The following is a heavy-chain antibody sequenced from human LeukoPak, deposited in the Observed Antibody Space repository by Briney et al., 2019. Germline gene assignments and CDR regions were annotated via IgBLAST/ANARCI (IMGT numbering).Heavy chain of an antibody. CDR1: GFTFDDYG. J-gene: IGHJ4*02. V-gene: IGHV3-48*01. CDR2: ISSSGSTI. CDR3: AQWSRYFDY. Sequence: GWSLRLSCAASGFTFDDYGMSWVRQAPGKGLEWVSYISSSGSTIYYADSVKGRFTISRDNSKNTLYLQMNSLRAEDTALYFCAQWSRYFDYWGQGTLVTVSS. D-gene: IGHD1-26*01.